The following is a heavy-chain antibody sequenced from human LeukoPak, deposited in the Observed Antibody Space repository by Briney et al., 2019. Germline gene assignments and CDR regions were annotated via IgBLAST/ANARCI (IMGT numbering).Heavy chain of an antibody. Sequence: GGSLRLSCAASGFTFSNAWMNWVRQAPGKGLEWVANIKQDGSEKYYVDSVKGRFTISRDNAKNSLYLQMNSLRAEDTAMYYCARDSSIPYWGQGTLVTVSS. CDR3: ARDSSIPY. CDR1: GFTFSNAW. CDR2: IKQDGSEK. J-gene: IGHJ4*02. V-gene: IGHV3-7*03. D-gene: IGHD2-2*02.